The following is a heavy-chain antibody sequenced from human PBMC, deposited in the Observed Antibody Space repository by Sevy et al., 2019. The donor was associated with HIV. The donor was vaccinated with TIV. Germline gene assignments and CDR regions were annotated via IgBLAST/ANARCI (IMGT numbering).Heavy chain of an antibody. J-gene: IGHJ4*02. CDR3: ARMGDYFDTSGYYPLKY. CDR1: GYTLTGYY. V-gene: IGHV1-2*02. D-gene: IGHD3-22*01. Sequence: ASVKVSCKASGYTLTGYYIHWLRQAPGQGLEWMGWINPKTGGTYFAKKFQDTVTLTTGTSITTVYLELSGLRFDDTAVYYCARMGDYFDTSGYYPLKYWGQGTLVTVSS. CDR2: INPKTGGT.